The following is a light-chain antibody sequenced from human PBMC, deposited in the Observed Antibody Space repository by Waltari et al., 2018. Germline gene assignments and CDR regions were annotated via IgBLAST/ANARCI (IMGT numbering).Light chain of an antibody. CDR2: GAS. J-gene: IGKJ2*02. CDR3: QQYGSSPRGT. CDR1: QSVSSSY. V-gene: IGKV3-20*01. Sequence: EIVLTQSPGTLSLSPGERATLSCRASQSVSSSYLAWYQQKPGQAPRLLIYGASSRATGIPGRFSGSGSGTDFTLTISRLEPEDFAVYYCQQYGSSPRGTFGQGTKLEIK.